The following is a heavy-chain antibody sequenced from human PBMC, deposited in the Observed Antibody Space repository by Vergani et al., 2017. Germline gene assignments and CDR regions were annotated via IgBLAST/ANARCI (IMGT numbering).Heavy chain of an antibody. V-gene: IGHV3-66*01. J-gene: IGHJ6*02. Sequence: EVRLVDSGGGLVQPGGSLGLSCAASGFSVSDNYMSWVRQAPGKGLEWVSILYVVGTSDYADSVKGRFTVSRDISKNTLHLQLNSLRVEDTAVYFCSYGMDVWGQGTTVTVSS. CDR2: LYVVGTS. CDR3: SYGMDV. CDR1: GFSVSDNY.